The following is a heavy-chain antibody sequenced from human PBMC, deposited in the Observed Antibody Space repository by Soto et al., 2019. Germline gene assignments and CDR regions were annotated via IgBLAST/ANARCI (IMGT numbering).Heavy chain of an antibody. CDR3: ARGPGGPDGPGDY. CDR1: GYTFTSYA. Sequence: QDQLVQSGAEVKKPGASVKVSCKASGYTFTSYAMRWVRQAPGQRLEWMGWINAGNGNTKYSQKFQGRVTITRDTSASTAYMELSSLRSEDTAVYYCARGPGGPDGPGDYWGQGTLVTVSS. J-gene: IGHJ4*02. V-gene: IGHV1-3*01. CDR2: INAGNGNT. D-gene: IGHD2-15*01.